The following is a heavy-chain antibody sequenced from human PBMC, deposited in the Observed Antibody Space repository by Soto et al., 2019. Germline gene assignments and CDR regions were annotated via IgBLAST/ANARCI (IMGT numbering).Heavy chain of an antibody. CDR3: TTDALGERDAFDI. J-gene: IGHJ3*02. Sequence: GGSLRLSCAASGFTFSNAWMSWVRQAPGKGLEWVGRIKSKTDGGTTDYAAPVKGRFTISRDDSKNTLYLQMNSLKTEDTAVYYCTTDALGERDAFDIWGQGTMVTVSS. D-gene: IGHD3-16*01. CDR2: IKSKTDGGTT. CDR1: GFTFSNAW. V-gene: IGHV3-15*01.